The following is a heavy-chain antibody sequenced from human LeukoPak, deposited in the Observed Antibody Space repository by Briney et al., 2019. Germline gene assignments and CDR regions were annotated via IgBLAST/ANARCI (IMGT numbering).Heavy chain of an antibody. V-gene: IGHV1-2*02. CDR3: ARDSGLDIVVVPAAIQMDV. J-gene: IGHJ6*04. Sequence: APVKVSCKASGYTFTGYYMHWVRQAPGQGLEWMGWINPNSGGTNYAQKFQGRVTMTRDTSISTAYMELSRLRSDDTAVYYCARDSGLDIVVVPAAIQMDVWGKGTTVTVSS. D-gene: IGHD2-2*02. CDR1: GYTFTGYY. CDR2: INPNSGGT.